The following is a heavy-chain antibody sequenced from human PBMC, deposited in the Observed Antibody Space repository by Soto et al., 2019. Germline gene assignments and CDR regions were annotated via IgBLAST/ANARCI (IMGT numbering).Heavy chain of an antibody. Sequence: PSETLSLTCAVSGGSISSGGYSWSWIRQPPGKGLEWIGYIYHSGSTYYNPSLKSRVTISVDRSKNQFPLKLSSVTAADTAVYYCARAIAAAGTVWFDPWGQGTLVTVSS. D-gene: IGHD6-13*01. V-gene: IGHV4-30-2*01. J-gene: IGHJ5*02. CDR2: IYHSGST. CDR3: ARAIAAAGTVWFDP. CDR1: GGSISSGGYS.